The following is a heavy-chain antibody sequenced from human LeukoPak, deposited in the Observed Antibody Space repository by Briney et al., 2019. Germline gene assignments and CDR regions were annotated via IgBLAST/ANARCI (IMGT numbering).Heavy chain of an antibody. CDR1: GFTFSSYW. D-gene: IGHD6-19*01. CDR2: INSDGSST. J-gene: IGHJ4*02. Sequence: GGSLRLSCAASGFTFSSYWMHWVRQAPGKGLVWVSRINSDGSSTSYADSVKGRFTISRDDSKNTLYLQMNSLKTEDTAVYYCTTGLLQWPSDYWGQGTLVTVSS. CDR3: TTGLLQWPSDY. V-gene: IGHV3-74*01.